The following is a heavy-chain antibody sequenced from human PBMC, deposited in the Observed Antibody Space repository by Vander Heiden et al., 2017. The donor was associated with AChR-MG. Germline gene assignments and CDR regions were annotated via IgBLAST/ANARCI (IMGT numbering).Heavy chain of an antibody. CDR1: GYPFTSYG. Sequence: QVQLVQSGAEVKKPGASVKVSCKASGYPFTSYGISWVRQAPGQGLEWMGWIRAYNGNKDYAQKLQGRVTMTTDTSTSTAYMELRSLRSDDTAVYYCARVIAARYYYYYYYMDVWGKGTTVTVSS. D-gene: IGHD6-6*01. CDR3: ARVIAARYYYYYYYMDV. J-gene: IGHJ6*03. CDR2: IRAYNGNK. V-gene: IGHV1-18*01.